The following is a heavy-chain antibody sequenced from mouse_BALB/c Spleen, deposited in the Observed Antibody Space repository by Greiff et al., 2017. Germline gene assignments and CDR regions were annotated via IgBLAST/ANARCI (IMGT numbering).Heavy chain of an antibody. CDR2: IWTGGGT. CDR3: VRETGTGAMDD. Sequence: QVQLQQSGPGLVAPSQSLSITCTVSGFSLTSYDISWIRQPPGKGLEWLGVIWTGGGTNYNSAFMSRLSISKDNSKSQVFLKMNSLQTDDTAIYYCVRETGTGAMDDWGQGTSVTVSS. D-gene: IGHD4-1*01. J-gene: IGHJ4*01. CDR1: GFSLTSYD. V-gene: IGHV2-9-2*01.